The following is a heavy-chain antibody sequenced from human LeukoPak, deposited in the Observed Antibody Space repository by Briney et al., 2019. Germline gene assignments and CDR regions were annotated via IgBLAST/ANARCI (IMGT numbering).Heavy chain of an antibody. D-gene: IGHD3-10*01. Sequence: GGSLRLSRAASGFTFSTYSMNWVRQAPGKGLEWVSSISSGSGYIYYADSVKGRFTISRDNAKNSLYLQMNSLRAEDTAVYYCARDSGSYYAFDYWGQGTLVTVSS. CDR1: GFTFSTYS. CDR2: ISSGSGYI. CDR3: ARDSGSYYAFDY. J-gene: IGHJ4*02. V-gene: IGHV3-21*01.